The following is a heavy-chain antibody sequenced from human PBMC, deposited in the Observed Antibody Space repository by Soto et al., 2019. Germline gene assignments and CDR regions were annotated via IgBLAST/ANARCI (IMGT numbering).Heavy chain of an antibody. V-gene: IGHV5-51*01. J-gene: IGHJ4*02. Sequence: GESLKISCQVSGYTFTIYWIGWVRQMPGKGLEWMGIIYPSDSDTRYSPSFQGQVTISADQSINTAYLQWDSLKASDTAIYYCARPANTVADHFDVWGEGTPVTVSA. CDR1: GYTFTIYW. CDR3: ARPANTVADHFDV. CDR2: IYPSDSDT. D-gene: IGHD4-17*01.